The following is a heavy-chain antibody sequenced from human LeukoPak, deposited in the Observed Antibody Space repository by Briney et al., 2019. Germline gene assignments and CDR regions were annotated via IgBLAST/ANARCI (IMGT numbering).Heavy chain of an antibody. CDR3: ARDTLGEGEDANYAVYYFDY. Sequence: GGSLRLSCAASGFTFSSYSMNWVRQAPGKGLEWVSSITSSSSYIYYADSVKGRFTISRDNAKNSLYLQMNSLRADDTAVYYCARDTLGEGEDANYAVYYFDYWGQGTVVTVSS. V-gene: IGHV3-21*01. CDR2: ITSSSSYI. CDR1: GFTFSSYS. J-gene: IGHJ4*02. D-gene: IGHD4/OR15-4a*01.